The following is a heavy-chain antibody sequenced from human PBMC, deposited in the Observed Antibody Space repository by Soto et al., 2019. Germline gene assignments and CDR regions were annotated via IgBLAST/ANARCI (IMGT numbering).Heavy chain of an antibody. J-gene: IGHJ5*02. CDR1: GGSISSGDYY. Sequence: PSETLSLTCTVSGGSISSGDYYWSWIRQPPGKGLEWIGSMYNGGSTYYNPSLKSRVTISVDTSKNQFSLELRSVTAADSAVFYFAKYRECYGNTCYSGEFEPWGQGTLVTVSS. D-gene: IGHD2-15*01. CDR3: AKYRECYGNTCYSGEFEP. V-gene: IGHV4-39*01. CDR2: MYNGGST.